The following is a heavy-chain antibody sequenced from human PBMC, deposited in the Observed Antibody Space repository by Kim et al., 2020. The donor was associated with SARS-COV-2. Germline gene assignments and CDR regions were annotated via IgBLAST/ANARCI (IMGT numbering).Heavy chain of an antibody. D-gene: IGHD6-13*01. Sequence: GESLKISCKGSGYTFTTHWVGWVRQMPGKGLEWMGIIYPDDSDTTYSPSFQGQVTISVDKSISTAYLQGSSLKASDTAMYYCASSIEPGIAAAYGMDVWGQGTTVTVSS. J-gene: IGHJ6*02. V-gene: IGHV5-51*01. CDR1: GYTFTTHW. CDR3: ASSIEPGIAAAYGMDV. CDR2: IYPDDSDT.